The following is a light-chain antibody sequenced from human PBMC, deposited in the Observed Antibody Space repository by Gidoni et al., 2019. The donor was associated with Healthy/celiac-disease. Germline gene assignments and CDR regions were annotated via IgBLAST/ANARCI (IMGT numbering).Light chain of an antibody. CDR3: MQALQTPT. J-gene: IGKJ1*01. CDR2: LGS. Sequence: EIGMSQSPLSLPVTPGEPASISCRSSQSLLHSNGYNYLDWYLQKPGQSPQLLIYLGSNRASGVPDRFSGSGSGTDFTLKISRVEAEDVGVYYCMQALQTPTFGQGTKVEIK. CDR1: QSLLHSNGYNY. V-gene: IGKV2-28*01.